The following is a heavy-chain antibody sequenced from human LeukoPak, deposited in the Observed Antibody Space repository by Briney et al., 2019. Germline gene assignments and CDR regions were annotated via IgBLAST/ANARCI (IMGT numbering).Heavy chain of an antibody. V-gene: IGHV3-30-3*01. J-gene: IGHJ4*02. CDR3: ARHVLLWFGELYPYYFDY. CDR2: ISYDGSHK. CDR1: GFTFSSYA. D-gene: IGHD3-10*01. Sequence: GGSLRLSCAAPGFTFSSYAMHWVRHTPGKGLEWVAVISYDGSHKYYADSVKGRFTISRDNSKNTLYLQMNSLRAENTAVYFCARHVLLWFGELYPYYFDYWGQGTLVTVSS.